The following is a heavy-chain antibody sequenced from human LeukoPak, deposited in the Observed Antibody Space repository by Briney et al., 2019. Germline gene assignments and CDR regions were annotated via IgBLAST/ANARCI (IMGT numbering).Heavy chain of an antibody. CDR2: FDPEDGET. D-gene: IGHD6-19*01. Sequence: ASVKVSCKVSGYTLTELSMHWVRQAPGKGLEWMGGFDPEDGETIYAQKFRGRVTMTEDTSTDTAYMELSSLRSEDTAVYYCATRHSSGWYELPPHYWGQGTLVTVSS. CDR1: GYTLTELS. CDR3: ATRHSSGWYELPPHY. J-gene: IGHJ4*02. V-gene: IGHV1-24*01.